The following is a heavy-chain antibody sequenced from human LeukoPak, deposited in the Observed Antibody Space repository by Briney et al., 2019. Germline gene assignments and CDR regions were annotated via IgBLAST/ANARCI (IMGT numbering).Heavy chain of an antibody. D-gene: IGHD5-18*01. Sequence: SETLSLTCTVSGGSISSGDYYWSWIRQPPGKGLEWIGYIYYSGSTYYNPSLKSRVTISVDTSKNLFSLKLSSVTAADTAVYYCARWEDTAMVIDYWGQGTLVTVSS. CDR3: ARWEDTAMVIDY. J-gene: IGHJ4*02. CDR2: IYYSGST. CDR1: GGSISSGDYY. V-gene: IGHV4-30-4*01.